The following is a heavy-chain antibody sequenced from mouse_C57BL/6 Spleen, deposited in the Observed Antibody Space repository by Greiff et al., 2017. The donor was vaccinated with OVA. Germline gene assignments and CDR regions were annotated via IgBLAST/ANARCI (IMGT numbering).Heavy chain of an antibody. CDR1: GYSITSGYY. Sequence: EVQLQQSGPGLVKPSQSLSLTCSVTGYSITSGYYWNWIRQFPGNKLEWMGYISYDGSNNYNPSLKNRISITRDTSKNQFFLKLNSVTTEDTATYYCAKFDYGSRVYYYAMDYWGQGTSVTVSS. CDR3: AKFDYGSRVYYYAMDY. CDR2: ISYDGSN. D-gene: IGHD1-1*01. V-gene: IGHV3-6*01. J-gene: IGHJ4*01.